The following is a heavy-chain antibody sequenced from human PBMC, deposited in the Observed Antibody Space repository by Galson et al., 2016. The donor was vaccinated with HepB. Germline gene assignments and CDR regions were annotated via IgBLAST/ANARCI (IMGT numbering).Heavy chain of an antibody. V-gene: IGHV3-11*06. D-gene: IGHD6-13*01. CDR2: ISHTGNYI. J-gene: IGHJ5*02. Sequence: SLRLSCAASGFTFSDYYMTWIRQAPGKGLEWVSDISHTGNYINYADSVKGRFTISRDNANNSLYLQMNSLRAEDTAVYYCARTYSSSWYGNWFDPWGQGTLVTVSS. CDR3: ARTYSSSWYGNWFDP. CDR1: GFTFSDYY.